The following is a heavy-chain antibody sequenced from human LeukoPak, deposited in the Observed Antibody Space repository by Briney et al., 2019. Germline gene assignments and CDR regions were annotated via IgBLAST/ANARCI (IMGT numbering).Heavy chain of an antibody. V-gene: IGHV4-4*07. CDR2: MYSSGST. D-gene: IGHD1/OR15-1a*01. CDR3: ARDSDKQPNWFDP. CDR1: GGSISNYY. J-gene: IGHJ5*02. Sequence: SETLSLTCTVSGGSISNYYRSCIRQPAGKGLEWIGRMYSSGSTNYNPSLKSRVTMLADTSKNQLSLKLTSATAADTAVYYCARDSDKQPNWFDPWGQGTLVTVSS.